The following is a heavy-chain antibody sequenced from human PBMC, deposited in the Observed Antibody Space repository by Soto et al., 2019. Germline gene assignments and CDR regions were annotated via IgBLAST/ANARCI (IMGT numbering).Heavy chain of an antibody. Sequence: QVQLVESGGGVVQPGRSLRLSCAASGFTFSTHGMHWVRQAPGKGLEWVALMWFDGSEKYYGDSVKGRFTISRDNSKNTLYLQMNSLSAEDTAVYYCARLYCSADSCYSVGAFDSRGQGTMVTVSA. CDR3: ARLYCSADSCYSVGAFDS. V-gene: IGHV3-33*01. CDR2: MWFDGSEK. J-gene: IGHJ3*02. CDR1: GFTFSTHG. D-gene: IGHD2-15*01.